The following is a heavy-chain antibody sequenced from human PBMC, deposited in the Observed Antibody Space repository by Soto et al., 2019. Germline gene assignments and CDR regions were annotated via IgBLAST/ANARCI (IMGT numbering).Heavy chain of an antibody. Sequence: SVKVSCKASGGTFSSYTISWVRQAPGQGLEWMGRIIPILGIANYAQRFQGRVTITADKSTSTAYMELSSLRSEDTAVYYCARTASIAAAGTAGYYFDYWGQGTLVTVSS. CDR2: IIPILGIA. J-gene: IGHJ4*02. D-gene: IGHD6-13*01. CDR3: ARTASIAAAGTAGYYFDY. V-gene: IGHV1-69*02. CDR1: GGTFSSYT.